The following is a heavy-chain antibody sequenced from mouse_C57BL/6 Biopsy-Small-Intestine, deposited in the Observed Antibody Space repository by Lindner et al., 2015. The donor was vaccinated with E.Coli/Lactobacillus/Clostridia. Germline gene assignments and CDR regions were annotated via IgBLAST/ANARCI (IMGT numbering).Heavy chain of an antibody. D-gene: IGHD4-1*01. J-gene: IGHJ3*01. V-gene: IGHV1-80*01. CDR2: IYPGDGDT. CDR1: GYAFSSYW. CDR3: ARGDWDGFAY. Sequence: VQLQESGPELVKPGASVKISCKASGYAFSSYWMNWVKQRPGKGLEWIGQIYPGDGDTNYNGKFKGKATLTADKSSSTAYMQLSSLTSEDSAVYYCARGDWDGFAYWGQGTLVTVSA.